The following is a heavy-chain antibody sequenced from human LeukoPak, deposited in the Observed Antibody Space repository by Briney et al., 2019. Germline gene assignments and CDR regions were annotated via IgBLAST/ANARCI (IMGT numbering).Heavy chain of an antibody. V-gene: IGHV3-9*01. J-gene: IGHJ4*02. D-gene: IGHD4/OR15-4a*01. CDR3: AKQPFSYGAPEYFDY. CDR1: GFTFDDYA. Sequence: GGSLRLSCAASGFTFDDYAMHWVRQAPGQGREWGSGMSWTSGSIGYADSVKARFAISRDNAKNSLYLQMNSLRAEDTAIYYCAKQPFSYGAPEYFDYRGQGTLVTVSS. CDR2: MSWTSGSI.